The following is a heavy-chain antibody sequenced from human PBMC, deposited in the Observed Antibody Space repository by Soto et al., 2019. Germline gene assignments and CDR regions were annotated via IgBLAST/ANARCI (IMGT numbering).Heavy chain of an antibody. CDR3: AKDPILWALGGYFQH. D-gene: IGHD1-26*01. V-gene: IGHV3-30*18. Sequence: QVQLVESGGGVVQPGRSLRLFCAASGFTFSSYDMHWVRQAPGKGLEWVAILSYDGTNNYYADSVKGRFTISRDNSKNTLYRQMNSLRAEDTAVYYCAKDPILWALGGYFQHWGQGTLVTVSS. CDR1: GFTFSSYD. J-gene: IGHJ1*01. CDR2: LSYDGTNN.